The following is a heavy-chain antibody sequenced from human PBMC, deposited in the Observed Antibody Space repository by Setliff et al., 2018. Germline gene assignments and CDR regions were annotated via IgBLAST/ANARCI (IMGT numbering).Heavy chain of an antibody. CDR2: KNQGGSDQ. D-gene: IGHD3-3*01. V-gene: IGHV3-7*01. CDR3: ARDVFDFRTGQAGP. Sequence: SGGSLRLSCSASGFTFSSLWMAWVRQAPGKGLEWVANKNQGGSDQFYVESVKGRFTITRDNANNSLFLQMNSMRVEDTAVYYCARDVFDFRTGQAGPWGQGTLVTVSS. J-gene: IGHJ5*02. CDR1: GFTFSSLW.